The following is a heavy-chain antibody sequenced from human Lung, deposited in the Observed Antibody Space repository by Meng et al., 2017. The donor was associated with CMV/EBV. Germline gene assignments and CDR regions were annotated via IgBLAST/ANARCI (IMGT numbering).Heavy chain of an antibody. Sequence: SGPTLVKPTEILTLTCTVTGFSLSNARMGVSWIRQPPGKALEWLPHSFSNDEKSYSTPLKSRLTISKDTSNSQLVLTMSNMDAVEPATYYCARTGIAVAVTYYYYGMDVWXQGNXVTVDS. CDR1: GFSLSNARMG. CDR2: SFSNDEK. D-gene: IGHD6-19*01. V-gene: IGHV2-26*01. CDR3: ARTGIAVAVTYYYYGMDV. J-gene: IGHJ6*01.